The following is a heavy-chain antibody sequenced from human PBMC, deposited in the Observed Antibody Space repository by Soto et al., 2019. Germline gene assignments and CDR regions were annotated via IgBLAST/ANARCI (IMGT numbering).Heavy chain of an antibody. CDR2: ISYDGSNK. Sequence: GGSLRLSCAASGFTFSSYGMHWVRQAPGKGLEWVAVISYDGSNKYYVDSVKGRFTISRDNSKNTLYLQMNSLRAEDTAVYYCAKDRDELLWFGAPPDYWGQGTLVTVSS. J-gene: IGHJ4*02. CDR3: AKDRDELLWFGAPPDY. CDR1: GFTFSSYG. V-gene: IGHV3-30*18. D-gene: IGHD3-10*01.